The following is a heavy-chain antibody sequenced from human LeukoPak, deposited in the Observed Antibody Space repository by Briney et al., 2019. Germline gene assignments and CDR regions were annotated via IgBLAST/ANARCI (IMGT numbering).Heavy chain of an antibody. J-gene: IGHJ4*02. CDR2: INHSGST. Sequence: SETLSLTCAVYGGSFSGYYWSWIRQPPGKGLEWIGEINHSGSTNYNPSLKSQVTISVDTSKNQFSLKLSSVTAADTAVYYCARYNGFGPDYWGQGTQVTVSS. CDR1: GGSFSGYY. V-gene: IGHV4-34*01. CDR3: ARYNGFGPDY. D-gene: IGHD3-10*01.